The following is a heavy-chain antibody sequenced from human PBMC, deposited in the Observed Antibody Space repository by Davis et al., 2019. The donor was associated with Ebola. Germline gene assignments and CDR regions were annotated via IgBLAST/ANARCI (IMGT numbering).Heavy chain of an antibody. Sequence: MPSETLSLTCAVYGGSFSGYYWSWIRQPPGKGLEWIGEINHSGSTNYNPSLKSRVTISVDKSKNQFSLKLSSVTAADTAVYYCARNRGSGYSGYDLHFGFDIWGQGTMVTVSS. CDR2: INHSGST. CDR1: GGSFSGYY. CDR3: ARNRGSGYSGYDLHFGFDI. V-gene: IGHV4-34*01. D-gene: IGHD5-12*01. J-gene: IGHJ3*02.